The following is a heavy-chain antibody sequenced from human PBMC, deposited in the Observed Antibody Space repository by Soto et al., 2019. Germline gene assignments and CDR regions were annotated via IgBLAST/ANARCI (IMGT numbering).Heavy chain of an antibody. CDR2: ISYDGSDK. D-gene: IGHD6-13*01. Sequence: QVQLVESGGGVVQPGRSLRLSCAGSGFTFSSYGMHWVRQAPGKGLEWVALISYDGSDKYYADSVKGRFTISRDNSKNTLHLQMNSLTVEDTAVYYCGAGQYFSDYWGQGTLVTVSS. J-gene: IGHJ4*02. CDR3: GAGQYFSDY. V-gene: IGHV3-30*03. CDR1: GFTFSSYG.